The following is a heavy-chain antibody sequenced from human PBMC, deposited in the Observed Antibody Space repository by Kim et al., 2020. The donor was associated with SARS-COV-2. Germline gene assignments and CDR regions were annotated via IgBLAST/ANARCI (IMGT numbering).Heavy chain of an antibody. Sequence: SETLSLTCAVYGGSFSGYYWSWIRQPPGKGLEWIGEINHSGSTNYNPSLKSRVTISVDTSKNQFSLKLSSVTAADTAVYYCARALPGIAAAGAGYYGMDV. CDR1: GGSFSGYY. J-gene: IGHJ6*01. V-gene: IGHV4-34*01. CDR3: ARALPGIAAAGAGYYGMDV. D-gene: IGHD6-13*01. CDR2: INHSGST.